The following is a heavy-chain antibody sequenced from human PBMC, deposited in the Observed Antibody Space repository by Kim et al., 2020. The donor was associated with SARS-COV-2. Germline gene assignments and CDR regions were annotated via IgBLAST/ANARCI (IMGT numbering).Heavy chain of an antibody. D-gene: IGHD1-26*01. J-gene: IGHJ6*02. Sequence: GGSLRLSCAASGFTFSSYGMHWVRQAPGKGLEWVAVISHDGNNEYYADSVKGRFTISRDNSKNMLYLQMNSLRAEDTAVYYCAKDRRDYTSGSPTCTGMDVWGQGTTVTVSS. V-gene: IGHV3-30*18. CDR3: AKDRRDYTSGSPTCTGMDV. CDR2: ISHDGNNE. CDR1: GFTFSSYG.